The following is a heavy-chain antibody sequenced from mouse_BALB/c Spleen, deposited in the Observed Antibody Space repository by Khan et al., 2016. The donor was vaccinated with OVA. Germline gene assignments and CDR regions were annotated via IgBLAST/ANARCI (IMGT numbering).Heavy chain of an antibody. V-gene: IGHV3-2*02. D-gene: IGHD1-1*01. J-gene: IGHJ2*01. Sequence: EVELVESGPGLVKPSQSLSLTCTVTGYSIPSDYAWNWIRQFPGNKLEWMGFISYSGNTNYNPSLKSRFSITRDTSKNQFFLQLNSVTTEDTATYYCARVYGGDFDYWGQGTTLTFSS. CDR2: ISYSGNT. CDR1: GYSIPSDYA. CDR3: ARVYGGDFDY.